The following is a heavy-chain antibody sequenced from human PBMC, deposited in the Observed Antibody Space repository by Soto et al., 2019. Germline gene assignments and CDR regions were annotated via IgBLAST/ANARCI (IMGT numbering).Heavy chain of an antibody. J-gene: IGHJ4*02. CDR2: IYYSGST. D-gene: IGHD3-22*01. CDR1: GDSVSNGNYY. CDR3: ARVRNYYHSSRSTGDF. Sequence: PSETLSLTCTVSGDSVSNGNYYWSWIRQPPGKTLEWIGYIYYSGSTNYNPSLKSRVTISVDTSKNQFSLKLSSVTAADTAVYYCARVRNYYHSSRSTGDFWGRGTLVTVSS. V-gene: IGHV4-61*01.